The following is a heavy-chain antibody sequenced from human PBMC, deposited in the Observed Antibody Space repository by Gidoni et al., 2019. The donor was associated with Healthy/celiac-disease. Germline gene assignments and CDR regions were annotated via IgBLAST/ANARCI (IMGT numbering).Heavy chain of an antibody. V-gene: IGHV5-51*01. CDR3: AIRSWWSGYYYGMDV. J-gene: IGHJ6*02. D-gene: IGHD2-15*01. Sequence: EVQLVQSGAEVQKPGESLKISCKGSGSRFTSYWIGWVRQMPGKGLEWMGIIYPGHSDTRYSPSFQGQVTISADKSISTAYLQWSSLKASDTAMYYCAIRSWWSGYYYGMDVWGQVTTVTVSS. CDR1: GSRFTSYW. CDR2: IYPGHSDT.